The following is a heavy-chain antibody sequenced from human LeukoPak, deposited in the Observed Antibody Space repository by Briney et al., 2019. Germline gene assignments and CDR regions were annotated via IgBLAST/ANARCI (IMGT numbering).Heavy chain of an antibody. CDR2: TYYRSKWYN. CDR3: ARDRGTLWFGEFVPYFDY. D-gene: IGHD3-10*01. CDR1: GDSVSSNSAA. V-gene: IGHV6-1*01. J-gene: IGHJ4*02. Sequence: SQTLSLTCAISGDSVSSNSAAWNWIRQSPSGGLEWLGRTYYRSKWYNDYAVSVKSRITINPDTSKNQFSLQLNSVTPEDTAVYYCARDRGTLWFGEFVPYFDYWGQGTLVTVSS.